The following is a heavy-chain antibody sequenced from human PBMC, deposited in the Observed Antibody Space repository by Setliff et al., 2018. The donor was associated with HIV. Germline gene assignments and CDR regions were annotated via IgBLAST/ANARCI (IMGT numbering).Heavy chain of an antibody. Sequence: GSLRLSCAASGFTFGSYSMNWVRQAPGKGLEWISSISSSSTFIHYANSVSGRFTISRDSAKNSLYLQMNSLRAEDTAVYYCVRDYGSGTNFFYSMDVWGKGTTVTVSS. J-gene: IGHJ6*03. D-gene: IGHD3-10*01. CDR2: ISSSSTFI. CDR3: VRDYGSGTNFFYSMDV. V-gene: IGHV3-21*01. CDR1: GFTFGSYS.